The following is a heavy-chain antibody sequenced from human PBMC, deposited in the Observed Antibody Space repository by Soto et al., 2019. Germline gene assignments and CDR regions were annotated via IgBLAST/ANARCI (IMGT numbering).Heavy chain of an antibody. V-gene: IGHV1-2*02. CDR2: INPNSGGT. CDR3: AKDWRYSNYGGYSMDG. J-gene: IGHJ6*02. Sequence: ASAKLSRKTSGCTFASTGTSCPRIDPGEGLEWMGWINPNSGGTNYAQKFQGTVTMTRDTSISTAYMEVSSLRSDDTAVYFWAKDWRYSNYGGYSMDGWGRGTKVTGS. D-gene: IGHD4-4*01. CDR1: GCTFASTG.